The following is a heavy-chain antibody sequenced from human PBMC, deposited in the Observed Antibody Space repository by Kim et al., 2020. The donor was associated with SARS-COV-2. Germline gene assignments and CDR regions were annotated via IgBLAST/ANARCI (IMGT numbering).Heavy chain of an antibody. D-gene: IGHD6-25*01. CDR3: ARVSSAATRYFDY. V-gene: IGHV1-46*01. CDR1: GYTFTNYY. CDR2: INPNSGST. Sequence: ASVKVSCKASGYTFTNYYMHWVRQAPGQGLEWLGLINPNSGSTSYAQKFQGRVTMTRDTSTSTVYMELSSLTSDDTAVYYCARVSSAATRYFDYWGQGTLVTVSS. J-gene: IGHJ4*02.